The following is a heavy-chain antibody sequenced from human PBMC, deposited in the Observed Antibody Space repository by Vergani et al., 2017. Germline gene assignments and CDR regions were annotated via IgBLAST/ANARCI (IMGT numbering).Heavy chain of an antibody. V-gene: IGHV4-59*01. J-gene: IGHJ4*02. D-gene: IGHD3-10*01. Sequence: QVQLQESGPGLVKPSETLSLTCTVSGGSISSYYWSWIRQPPGKGLEWIGYIYYSGSTNYNPSLKSRVTISVDTSKNQFSLKLSSVTAADTAVYYCARQGITMVRGVIRHFDYWGQGTLVTVSS. CDR1: GGSISSYY. CDR3: ARQGITMVRGVIRHFDY. CDR2: IYYSGST.